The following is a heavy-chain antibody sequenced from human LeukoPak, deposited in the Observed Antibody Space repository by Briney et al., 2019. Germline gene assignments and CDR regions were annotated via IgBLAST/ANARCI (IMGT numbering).Heavy chain of an antibody. CDR3: AKDGAATMVGKYYSYYYMDV. J-gene: IGHJ6*03. V-gene: IGHV3-64*01. CDR1: GFTFSSYA. D-gene: IGHD4/OR15-4a*01. CDR2: ISSNGGST. Sequence: QPGGSLRLSCAASGFTFSSYAMHWVRQAPGKGLEYVSAISSNGGSTYYANSVKGRFTISRDNSKNTLYLQMNSLRAEDTAVYYCAKDGAATMVGKYYSYYYMDVWGKGTTVTVSS.